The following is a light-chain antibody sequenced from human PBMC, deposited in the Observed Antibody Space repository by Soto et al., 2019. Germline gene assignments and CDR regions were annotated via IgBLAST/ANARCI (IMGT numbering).Light chain of an antibody. J-gene: IGLJ1*01. CDR2: ENN. V-gene: IGLV1-40*01. CDR3: QSYDSSLSGYV. CDR1: SSNIGAGYE. Sequence: QSVLTQPPSVSEAPGQRVTISCTGSSSNIGAGYEAHWYQQVPGTAPKLLIYENNNRPSGVPDRFSGSKSGTSASLALTGLQDEDEAEYYCQSYDSSLSGYVFGTGTKLTVL.